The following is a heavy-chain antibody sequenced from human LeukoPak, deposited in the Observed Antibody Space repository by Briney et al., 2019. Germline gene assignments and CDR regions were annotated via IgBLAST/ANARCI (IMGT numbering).Heavy chain of an antibody. CDR1: GYSFTSYW. CDR3: ARGAPIRVAVAATFDP. CDR2: INAANGNT. D-gene: IGHD6-19*01. V-gene: IGHV1-3*01. Sequence: GESLKISCKGSGYSFTSYWIGWVRQAPGQRLEWMGWINAANGNTQYSQKFQGRVTITRDTSASTAYMELSSLRSEDTAMYYCARGAPIRVAVAATFDPWGQGTLVTVPS. J-gene: IGHJ5*02.